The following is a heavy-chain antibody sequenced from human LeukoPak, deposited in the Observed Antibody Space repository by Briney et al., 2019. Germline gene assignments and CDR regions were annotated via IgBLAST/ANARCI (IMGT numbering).Heavy chain of an antibody. Sequence: SETLSLTCAVYGGSFSGYYWSWIRQPPGKGLEWIGEINHSGSTNYNPSLKSRVTISVDTSKNQFSLKLSSVTAADTAVYYCASASVWGVPDYWGQGTLVTVSS. J-gene: IGHJ4*02. CDR1: GGSFSGYY. V-gene: IGHV4-34*01. CDR2: INHSGST. CDR3: ASASVWGVPDY. D-gene: IGHD3-10*02.